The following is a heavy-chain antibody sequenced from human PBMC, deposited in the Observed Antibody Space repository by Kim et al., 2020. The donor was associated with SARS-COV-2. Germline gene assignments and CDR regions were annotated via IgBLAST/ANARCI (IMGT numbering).Heavy chain of an antibody. J-gene: IGHJ6*01. D-gene: IGHD3-22*01. V-gene: IGHV1-46*01. CDR3: ARQDYYDSSGCHNYYYYGIDD. CDR2: INPSGGST. CDR1: GYTFTSYY. Sequence: ASVKVSCKASGYTFTSYYMHWVRQAPGQGLEWMGIINPSGGSTSYAQKFQGRVTMTRDTSTSTVYMELSRLRSEDTAVYYCARQDYYDSSGCHNYYYYGIDDWGQGTTVTVSS.